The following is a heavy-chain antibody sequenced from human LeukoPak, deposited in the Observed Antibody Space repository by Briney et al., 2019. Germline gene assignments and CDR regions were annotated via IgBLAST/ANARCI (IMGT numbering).Heavy chain of an antibody. CDR2: INPSSGGT. D-gene: IGHD2-8*02. J-gene: IGHJ4*02. V-gene: IGHV1-2*02. CDR1: GYTFTGYY. CDR3: ARPSLGTGATPSNY. Sequence: GASVKVSCKASGYTFTGYYMHWVRQAPGQGLEWMGWINPSSGGTNYAQNFQGRVTMTRDTSISTVYMDLTRLTSDDTAVYYCARPSLGTGATPSNYWGQGTLVTVSS.